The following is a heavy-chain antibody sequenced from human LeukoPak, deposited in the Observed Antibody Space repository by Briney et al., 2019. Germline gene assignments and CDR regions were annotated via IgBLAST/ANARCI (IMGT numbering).Heavy chain of an antibody. CDR1: GFTFSSYA. Sequence: PGGSLRLSCAASGFTFSSYAMSWVRQAPGKGLEWVSAISGSGGSTYYADSVKGRFTISRDNSKNTLYLQMNSLRAEDTAVYYCAKDMSVIPEYYYDSSGISDYWGQGTLVTVSS. CDR2: ISGSGGST. V-gene: IGHV3-23*01. D-gene: IGHD3-22*01. CDR3: AKDMSVIPEYYYDSSGISDY. J-gene: IGHJ4*02.